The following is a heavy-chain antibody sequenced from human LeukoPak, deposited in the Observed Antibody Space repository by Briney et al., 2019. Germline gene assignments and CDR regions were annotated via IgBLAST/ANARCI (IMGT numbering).Heavy chain of an antibody. V-gene: IGHV4-59*08. Sequence: SETLSLTCTGSGGSISSYYWSWIRQPPGKGLEWIGYIYYSGSTNYNPSLKSRVTISVDTSKNQFSLKLSSVTAADTAVYYCARHVPIFGVVIMPYYYYGMDVWGQGTTVTVSS. CDR2: IYYSGST. J-gene: IGHJ6*02. CDR1: GGSISSYY. D-gene: IGHD3-3*01. CDR3: ARHVPIFGVVIMPYYYYGMDV.